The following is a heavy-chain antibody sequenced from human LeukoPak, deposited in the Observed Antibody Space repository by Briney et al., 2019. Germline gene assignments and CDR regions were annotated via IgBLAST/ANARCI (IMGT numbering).Heavy chain of an antibody. V-gene: IGHV1-69*04. Sequence: SVKVSCKASGGTFSSYAISWVRQAPGQGLEWMGRIIPILGIANYAQKFQGRVTITADKSTSTAYMELSSLRSEDTAVYYCASRRAAAGPSSYYYYYGMDVWGQGTTVTVSS. J-gene: IGHJ6*02. CDR3: ASRRAAAGPSSYYYYYGMDV. CDR2: IIPILGIA. CDR1: GGTFSSYA. D-gene: IGHD6-13*01.